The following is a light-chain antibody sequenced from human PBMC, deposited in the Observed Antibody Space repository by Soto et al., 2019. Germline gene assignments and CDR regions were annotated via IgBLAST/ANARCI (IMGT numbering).Light chain of an antibody. CDR1: SSDVGGYNY. Sequence: QSVLTQPPSVSGFPGQSVTISCTGTSSDVGGYNYVSWYQQHPGKAPKLMIYEVSKRPSGVPDRFSGSKSGNTASLTVSGLQAEYEADYYCSSYAGSNNLVFGGGTKLTVL. CDR3: SSYAGSNNLV. CDR2: EVS. J-gene: IGLJ2*01. V-gene: IGLV2-8*01.